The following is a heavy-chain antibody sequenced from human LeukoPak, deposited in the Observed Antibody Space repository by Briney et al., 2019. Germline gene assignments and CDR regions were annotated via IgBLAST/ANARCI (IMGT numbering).Heavy chain of an antibody. CDR1: GFTVSSNY. D-gene: IGHD6-19*01. CDR2: IYSGGST. CDR3: ARVGSDSSGWRRFDY. J-gene: IGHJ4*02. Sequence: GGSLRLSCAASGFTVSSNYMSWVRQGPGKGLEWVSTIYSGGSTYYADSVTGRFTISRDNSKNTLYLQMNTLRAEDTAVYYCARVGSDSSGWRRFDYWGQGTLVTVSS. V-gene: IGHV3-53*01.